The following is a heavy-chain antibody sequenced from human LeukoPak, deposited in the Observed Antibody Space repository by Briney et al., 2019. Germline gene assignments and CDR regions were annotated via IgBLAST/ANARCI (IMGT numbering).Heavy chain of an antibody. CDR2: IIPIFGTA. Sequence: SVKVSCKASGGTFSSYAISWVRQAPGQGLEWMGGIIPIFGTANYAQKFQGRVTITADESTSTAYMELSSLRSEDTAVYYCARGGTIVRGVIPHYYYYGMDVWGQGTTVTVSS. V-gene: IGHV1-69*13. D-gene: IGHD3-10*01. J-gene: IGHJ6*02. CDR3: ARGGTIVRGVIPHYYYYGMDV. CDR1: GGTFSSYA.